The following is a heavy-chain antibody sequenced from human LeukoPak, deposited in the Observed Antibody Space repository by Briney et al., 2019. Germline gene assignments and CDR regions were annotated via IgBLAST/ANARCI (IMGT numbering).Heavy chain of an antibody. CDR2: IYPGDSDT. D-gene: IGHD5-12*01. V-gene: IGHV5-51*01. CDR1: GYSFTSYW. J-gene: IGHJ4*02. CDR3: ARQARRDGYNAGY. Sequence: KAGESLKISCKGSGYSFTSYWIGWVRQMPGKGLEWMGIIYPGDSDTRYSPSFQGQVTISADKSISTAYLQWSSLKASDTAMYYCARQARRDGYNAGYWGQGTLVTVSS.